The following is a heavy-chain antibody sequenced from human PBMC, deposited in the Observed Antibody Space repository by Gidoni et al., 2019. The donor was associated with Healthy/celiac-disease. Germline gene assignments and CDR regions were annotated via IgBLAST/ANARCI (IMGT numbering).Heavy chain of an antibody. D-gene: IGHD6-13*01. J-gene: IGHJ5*02. Sequence: EVQLVQSGAEVKKPGESLKISCKGSGYSFTSYWIGWVHQMPGKGLAWMGIIYPGDSDTGYRPSFQGKVTISADKSISTAYLQWSSLKASDTAMYYCASSPDSSSGGNWFDPWGQGTLVTVSS. CDR2: IYPGDSDT. CDR1: GYSFTSYW. V-gene: IGHV5-51*07. CDR3: ASSPDSSSGGNWFDP.